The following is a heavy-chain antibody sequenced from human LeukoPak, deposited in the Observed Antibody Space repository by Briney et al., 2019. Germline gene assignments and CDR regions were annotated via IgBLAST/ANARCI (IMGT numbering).Heavy chain of an antibody. V-gene: IGHV1-8*03. Sequence: GASVKVSCKASGYTFTSYDINWVRQATGQGLEWMGWMNPNSANTGYAQKFQGRVTITGNTSISTTYMELSSLRFEDTAVYYCARGRERGSSSSLTDYWGQGTLVIVSS. CDR2: MNPNSANT. CDR1: GYTFTSYD. J-gene: IGHJ4*02. D-gene: IGHD6-6*01. CDR3: ARGRERGSSSSLTDY.